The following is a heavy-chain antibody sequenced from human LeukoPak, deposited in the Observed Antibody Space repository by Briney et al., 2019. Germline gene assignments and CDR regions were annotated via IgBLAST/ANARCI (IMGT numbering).Heavy chain of an antibody. J-gene: IGHJ4*02. V-gene: IGHV3-30*04. Sequence: PGGSLRLSCAASGFTFSSSAMHWVRQAPDKGLEWVAVISFNGGTTYADSVRGRFTISRDNSNNSLYLQLNSLGLEDTAVYYCAKETTQSSSGXXXDSWGQGXLVTVSS. CDR3: AKETTQSSSGXXXDS. CDR2: ISFNGGT. D-gene: IGHD1-1*01. CDR1: GFTFSSSA.